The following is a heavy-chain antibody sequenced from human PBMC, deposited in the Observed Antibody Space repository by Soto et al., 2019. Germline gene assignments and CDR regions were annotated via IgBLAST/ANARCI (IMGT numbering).Heavy chain of an antibody. CDR1: GFTFSSYA. D-gene: IGHD3-22*01. Sequence: GGSLRLSCAASGFTFSSYAMSWVRQAPGKGLEWVANIKQEGNEKYYAESVKGRFTISRDNAKNSVNLQMNSLRAEDTAVYYCARDEVGGYYYAWGQGTLVTVSS. CDR2: IKQEGNEK. CDR3: ARDEVGGYYYA. V-gene: IGHV3-7*01. J-gene: IGHJ4*02.